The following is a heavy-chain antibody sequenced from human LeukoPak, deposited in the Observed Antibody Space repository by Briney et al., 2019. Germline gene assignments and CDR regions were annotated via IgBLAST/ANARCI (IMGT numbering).Heavy chain of an antibody. V-gene: IGHV1-18*01. J-gene: IGHJ4*02. CDR2: ISAYNGNT. Sequence: ASVNVSFKSSVYTFTIYGISWVGQAPGQGREGMGWISAYNGNTNYAQKLQGRVTMTTDTSTSTAYMELRSLRSDDTAVYYCASGRYSSGCPDYWGQGTLVTVSS. CDR3: ASGRYSSGCPDY. CDR1: VYTFTIYG. D-gene: IGHD6-19*01.